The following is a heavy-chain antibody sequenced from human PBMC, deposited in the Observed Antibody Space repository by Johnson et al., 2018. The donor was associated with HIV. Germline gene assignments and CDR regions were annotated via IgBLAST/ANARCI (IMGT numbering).Heavy chain of an antibody. CDR1: QFSFSSYG. CDR3: AKARARFYGAFDM. J-gene: IGHJ3*02. D-gene: IGHD2/OR15-2a*01. Sequence: QEQLVESGGGVVQPGRSLRLSCAASQFSFSSYGMHWVRQAPGKGLDWVAVISYDGSNKYYADSVKGRFSISRDNSKNTLYLQMNSLRAEDTAVYYCAKARARFYGAFDMWGQGTMVTVSS. V-gene: IGHV3-30*18. CDR2: ISYDGSNK.